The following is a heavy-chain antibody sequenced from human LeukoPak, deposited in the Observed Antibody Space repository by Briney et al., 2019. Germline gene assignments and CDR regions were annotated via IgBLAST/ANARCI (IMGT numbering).Heavy chain of an antibody. Sequence: ASVKVSCKASGYTFTSYDINWVRQATGQGLEWMGWMNPNSGNTGYAQKFQGRVTMTRNTSISTAYMELSSLRSEDTAVYYCARDQPGYYDFWSGYYGVDPWGQGTLVTVSS. CDR3: ARDQPGYYDFWSGYYGVDP. D-gene: IGHD3-3*01. V-gene: IGHV1-8*01. CDR2: MNPNSGNT. J-gene: IGHJ5*02. CDR1: GYTFTSYD.